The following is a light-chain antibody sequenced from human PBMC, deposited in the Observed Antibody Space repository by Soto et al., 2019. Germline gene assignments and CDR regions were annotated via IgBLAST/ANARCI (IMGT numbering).Light chain of an antibody. CDR1: SSDVGGYNY. J-gene: IGLJ2*01. V-gene: IGLV2-8*01. Sequence: ALTQPPSASGSPGQSVTISCTGTSSDVGGYNYVSWYQQHPGKAPKLMIYEVSKRPSGVPDRFSGSKSGNTASLTVSGLQAEDEADYYCSSYAGSNSVVFGGGTKLTVL. CDR3: SSYAGSNSVV. CDR2: EVS.